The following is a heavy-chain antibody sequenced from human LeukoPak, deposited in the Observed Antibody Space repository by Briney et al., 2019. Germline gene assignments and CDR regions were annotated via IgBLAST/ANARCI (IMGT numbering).Heavy chain of an antibody. CDR2: INHSGST. Sequence: PSETLSLTCAVYGGSFSGYYWSWIRQPSGKGLEWIGEINHSGSTNYNPSLKSRVTISVDTSKNQFSLKLSSVTAADTAVYYCAKTRKDIVVVPAARNGWFDPWGQGTLVTVSS. CDR1: GGSFSGYY. CDR3: AKTRKDIVVVPAARNGWFDP. J-gene: IGHJ5*02. D-gene: IGHD2-2*01. V-gene: IGHV4-34*01.